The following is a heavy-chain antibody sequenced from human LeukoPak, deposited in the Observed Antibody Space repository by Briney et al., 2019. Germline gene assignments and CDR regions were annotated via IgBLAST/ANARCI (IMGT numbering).Heavy chain of an antibody. Sequence: ASVKVSCKVSGYTLTELSMHWVRQAPGKGLEWMGGIIPIFGTANYAQKFQGRVTITTDESTSTAYMELSSLRSEDTAVYYCARGPMSLRYFDWLPSTWFDPWGQGTLVTVSS. CDR1: GYTLTELS. J-gene: IGHJ5*02. CDR2: IIPIFGTA. CDR3: ARGPMSLRYFDWLPSTWFDP. V-gene: IGHV1-69*05. D-gene: IGHD3-9*01.